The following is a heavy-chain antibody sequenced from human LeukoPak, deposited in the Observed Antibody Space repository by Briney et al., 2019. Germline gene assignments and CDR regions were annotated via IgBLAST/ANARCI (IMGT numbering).Heavy chain of an antibody. V-gene: IGHV3-74*01. D-gene: IGHD3-22*01. CDR2: IKSDGSDT. CDR3: AKSGYYDSSGYSYFQH. J-gene: IGHJ1*01. CDR1: GFTFSTYW. Sequence: PGGSLRLSCAASGFTFSTYWMHWVRQAPGEGLVWVSRIKSDGSDTSYADSVKGRFIISRDNSKNTLYLQMNSLRAEDTAVYYCAKSGYYDSSGYSYFQHWGQGTLVTVSS.